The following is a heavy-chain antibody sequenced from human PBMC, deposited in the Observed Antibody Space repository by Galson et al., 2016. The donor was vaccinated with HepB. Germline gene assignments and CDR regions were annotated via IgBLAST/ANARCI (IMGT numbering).Heavy chain of an antibody. D-gene: IGHD3-22*01. V-gene: IGHV1-46*01. CDR3: ARPRGYYYLEH. CDR2: INPTGGGT. J-gene: IGHJ4*02. CDR1: GYTFTSYY. Sequence: SVKVSCKASGYTFTSYYMHWVRQVPGQGLEWMGIINPTGGGTSYAQKFQGRVTMTRDPSTSTVYMELSSLRSEDTAVYYCARPRGYYYLEHWGLGTLVTVSS.